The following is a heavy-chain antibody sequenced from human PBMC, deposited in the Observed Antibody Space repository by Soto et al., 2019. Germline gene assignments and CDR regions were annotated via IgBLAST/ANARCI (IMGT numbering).Heavy chain of an antibody. D-gene: IGHD5-18*01. Sequence: EVQLVQSGAEVKKPGESLRISCKGSGYSFTSYWISWVRQMPGKGLEWMGRIDPSDSYTNYSPSFQGHVTISADKSISTANLQWSSLKASDTAMYYCARTSIQSRGYSYGHGGMDVWGQGTTVTVSS. CDR1: GYSFTSYW. CDR2: IDPSDSYT. CDR3: ARTSIQSRGYSYGHGGMDV. V-gene: IGHV5-10-1*01. J-gene: IGHJ6*02.